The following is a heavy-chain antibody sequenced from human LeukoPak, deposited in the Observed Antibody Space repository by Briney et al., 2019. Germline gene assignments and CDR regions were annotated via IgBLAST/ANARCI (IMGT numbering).Heavy chain of an antibody. CDR1: GDSISRSNW. CDR2: IFHSGST. CDR3: ARVHYYDASDYSTSNWFDP. V-gene: IGHV4-4*02. Sequence: SGTLSLTCAVSGDSISRSNWYIWVRQPPGKGLEWIGEIFHSGSTNYNPSLKSRVTISLDPSKNQFSLKLTSVAAADTALYHCARVHYYDASDYSTSNWFDPWGQGTLVTVSS. J-gene: IGHJ5*02. D-gene: IGHD3-22*01.